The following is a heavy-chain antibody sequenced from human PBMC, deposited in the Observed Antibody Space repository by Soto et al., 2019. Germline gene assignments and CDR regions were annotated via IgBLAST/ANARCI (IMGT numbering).Heavy chain of an antibody. CDR1: GFTFSSYA. Sequence: QVQLVESGGGVVQPGRSLRLSCAASGFTFSSYAMHWVRQAPGKGLEWVAVISYDGSNKYYADSVKGRFTISRDNSKNTLYQQMNSLRAEDTAVYYCAREGPEYSSSWYPPNYYYGMDVWGQGTTVTVSS. V-gene: IGHV3-30-3*01. J-gene: IGHJ6*02. D-gene: IGHD6-13*01. CDR2: ISYDGSNK. CDR3: AREGPEYSSSWYPPNYYYGMDV.